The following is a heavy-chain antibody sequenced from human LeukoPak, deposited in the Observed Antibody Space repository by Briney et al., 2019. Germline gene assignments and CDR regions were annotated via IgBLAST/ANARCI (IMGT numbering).Heavy chain of an antibody. CDR3: ARVTFNRAYYYDSSGYYYFGY. J-gene: IGHJ4*02. D-gene: IGHD3-22*01. CDR2: INPSGGST. V-gene: IGHV1-46*01. Sequence: ASVKVSCKASGYTFTGYYMHWVRQAPGQGLEWMGIINPSGGSTSYAQKFQGRVTMTRDMSTSTVYMELSSLRSEDTAVYYCARVTFNRAYYYDSSGYYYFGYWGQGTLVTVSS. CDR1: GYTFTGYY.